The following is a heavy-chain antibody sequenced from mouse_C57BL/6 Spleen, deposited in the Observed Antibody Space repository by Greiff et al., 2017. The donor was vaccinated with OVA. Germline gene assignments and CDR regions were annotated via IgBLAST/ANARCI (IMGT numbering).Heavy chain of an antibody. Sequence: VQLQQSGPELVKPGASVKISCKASGYTFTDYYMNWVKQSHGKSLEWIGDINPNNGGTSYNQKFKGKATLTVDKSSSTAYMELRSLTSEDSAVYYCAVRRDAWGQGTTLTVSS. D-gene: IGHD2-14*01. CDR1: GYTFTDYY. J-gene: IGHJ2*01. CDR3: AVRRDA. V-gene: IGHV1-26*01. CDR2: INPNNGGT.